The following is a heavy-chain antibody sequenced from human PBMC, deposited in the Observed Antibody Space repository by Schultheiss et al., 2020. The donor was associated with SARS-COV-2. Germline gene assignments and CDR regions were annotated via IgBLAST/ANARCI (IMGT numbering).Heavy chain of an antibody. CDR1: GFTFSNAW. D-gene: IGHD4-23*01. CDR3: AKAIGGNSFDY. CDR2: TTGSGVST. J-gene: IGHJ4*02. Sequence: GGSLRLSCAASGFTFSNAWMNWVRQAPGKGLEWVSTTTGSGVSTYYADSVKGRFTISRDNSKNTLYLQMSSLRADDTAVYYCAKAIGGNSFDYWGQGTLVTVSS. V-gene: IGHV3-23*01.